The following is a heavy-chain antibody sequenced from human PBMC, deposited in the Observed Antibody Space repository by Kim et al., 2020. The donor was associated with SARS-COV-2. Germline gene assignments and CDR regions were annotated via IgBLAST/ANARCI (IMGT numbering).Heavy chain of an antibody. V-gene: IGHV1-24*01. J-gene: IGHJ5*02. D-gene: IGHD3-22*01. CDR1: GYTLIELS. CDR2: FDPEDGET. CDR3: ATSPVVVVTPWFEP. Sequence: ASVKVSCKVSGYTLIELSMHWVRQAPGKGLEWMGGFDPEDGETIYAQKFQGRVTMTEDTSTDTAYMELSSLRSEDTAVYYCATSPVVVVTPWFEPWGQGTLVTVSS.